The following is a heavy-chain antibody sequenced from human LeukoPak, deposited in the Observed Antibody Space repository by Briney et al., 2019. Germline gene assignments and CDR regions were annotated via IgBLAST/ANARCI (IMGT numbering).Heavy chain of an antibody. CDR3: ARAHWVRGVVIWRQHNWFDP. Sequence: SETLSLTCAVYGGSFSGYYWSWIRQPPGKGLEWIGEINHSGSTNYNPSLKSRVTISVDTSKNQFSLKLSSVTAADTAVYYCARAHWVRGVVIWRQHNWFDPWGQGTLVIVSS. CDR2: INHSGST. V-gene: IGHV4-34*01. J-gene: IGHJ5*02. D-gene: IGHD3-10*01. CDR1: GGSFSGYY.